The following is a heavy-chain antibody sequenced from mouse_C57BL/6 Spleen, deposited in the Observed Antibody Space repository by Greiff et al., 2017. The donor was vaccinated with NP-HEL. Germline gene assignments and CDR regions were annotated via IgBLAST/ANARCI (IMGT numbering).Heavy chain of an antibody. J-gene: IGHJ3*01. CDR1: GYTFTSYW. CDR3: AREGYYSNLWFAY. CDR2: INPSNGGT. V-gene: IGHV1-53*01. Sequence: VQLQQSGTELVKPGASVKLSCKASGYTFTSYWMHWVKQRPGQGLEWIGNINPSNGGTNYNEKFKSKATLTVDKSSSTAYMQLSSLTSEDSAVYYCAREGYYSNLWFAYWGQGTLVTVSA. D-gene: IGHD2-5*01.